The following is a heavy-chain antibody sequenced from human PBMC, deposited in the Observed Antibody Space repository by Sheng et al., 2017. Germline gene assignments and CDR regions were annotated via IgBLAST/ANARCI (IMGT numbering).Heavy chain of an antibody. CDR3: ASTVEMATILRFSGDSDY. J-gene: IGHJ4*02. V-gene: IGHV3-23*01. Sequence: ESGGGLVQPGGPVETLLCSLWIHLSSYAMSWVRQAPGKGLEWVSAISGSGGSTYYADSVKGRFTISRDNSKNTLYLQMNSLRAEDTAVYYCASTVEMATILRFSGDSDYWGQGTLVTVSS. D-gene: IGHD5-12*01. CDR1: IHLSSYA. CDR2: ISGSGGST.